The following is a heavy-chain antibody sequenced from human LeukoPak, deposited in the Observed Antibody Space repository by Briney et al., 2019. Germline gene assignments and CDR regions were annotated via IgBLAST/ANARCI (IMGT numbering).Heavy chain of an antibody. CDR3: ARGGSYYDFWSGRAPFTP. J-gene: IGHJ4*02. Sequence: PSETLSLTCVVYGGSFSDYYWSWIRQPPGKGLEWIGEIKHSGSTNYNPSLKSRVTISVDTSKNQFSLKLSSVTAADTAVYHCARGGSYYDFWSGRAPFTPWGQGTLVTVSS. V-gene: IGHV4-34*01. CDR1: GGSFSDYY. D-gene: IGHD3-3*01. CDR2: IKHSGST.